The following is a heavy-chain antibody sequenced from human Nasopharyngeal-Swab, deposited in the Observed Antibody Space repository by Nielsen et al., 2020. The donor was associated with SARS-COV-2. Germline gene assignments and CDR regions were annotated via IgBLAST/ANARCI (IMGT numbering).Heavy chain of an antibody. Sequence: ASVKVSCKASGYTFTSCYMHWVRQAPGQGLEWMGIINPSGGSTTYAQKFQGRVIMTRDTSTSTVYMELSSLRSEDTAVYYCARDSSTYYYDSSGYFVYWGQGTLVTVSS. J-gene: IGHJ4*02. V-gene: IGHV1-46*01. CDR2: INPSGGST. D-gene: IGHD3-22*01. CDR1: GYTFTSCY. CDR3: ARDSSTYYYDSSGYFVY.